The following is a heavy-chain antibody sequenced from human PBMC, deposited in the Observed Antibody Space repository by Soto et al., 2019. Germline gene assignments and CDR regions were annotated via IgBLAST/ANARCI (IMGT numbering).Heavy chain of an antibody. CDR1: GYTFTSYG. V-gene: IGHV1-18*01. CDR2: ISAYDGDT. D-gene: IGHD6-13*01. Sequence: QVHLVQSGAEVKKPGASVKVSCKSSGYTFTSYGFSWVRQAPGQGLEWMGWISAYDGDTKYAQKLQGRVTMTTDTSTSTVYRELRSLRSDDTAVYYCARAKEQQMSHAFDFWGQGTMVTVSS. CDR3: ARAKEQQMSHAFDF. J-gene: IGHJ3*01.